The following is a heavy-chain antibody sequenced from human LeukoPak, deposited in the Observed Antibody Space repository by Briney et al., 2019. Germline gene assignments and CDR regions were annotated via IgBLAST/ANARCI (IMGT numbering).Heavy chain of an antibody. D-gene: IGHD6-6*01. CDR2: TYYRSKWYN. CDR3: ARDYLGDSSSSGGFDY. J-gene: IGHJ4*02. CDR1: GDSVSINSAV. Sequence: SQTLSLTCAISGDSVSINSAVWNWIRQSPSRGLEWLGRTYYRSKWYNDYAVSVKSRITINPDTSKNQFSLQLNSVTPEDTAVYYCARDYLGDSSSSGGFDYWSQGTLVTVSS. V-gene: IGHV6-1*01.